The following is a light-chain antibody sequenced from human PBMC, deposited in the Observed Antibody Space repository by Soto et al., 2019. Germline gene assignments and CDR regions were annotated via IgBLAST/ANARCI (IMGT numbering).Light chain of an antibody. CDR1: QSVSSSY. CDR2: GAS. Sequence: EIVLTQSPGTLSLSPGERATLSCRASQSVSSSYLAWYQQKPGQAPRLLIYGASSRATGIPDRFSGSGAGTDFPITISRLEPEDFAVYYWQQYDSSPQTFGQGTKVEIK. V-gene: IGKV3-20*01. J-gene: IGKJ1*01. CDR3: QQYDSSPQT.